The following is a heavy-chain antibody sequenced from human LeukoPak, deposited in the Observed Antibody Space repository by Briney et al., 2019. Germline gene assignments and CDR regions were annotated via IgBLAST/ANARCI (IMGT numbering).Heavy chain of an antibody. CDR2: ISGSGDSI. D-gene: IGHD6-13*01. CDR1: GFTFSSYY. Sequence: GGSLRLSCVASGFTFSSYYMSWVRQAPGKGLEWVSAISGSGDSIYYTDSVKGRFTISRDNSKNTLYLQMNSLRAGDTAVYYCAKHLSSSWYGWFDPWGQGTLVTVSS. J-gene: IGHJ5*02. V-gene: IGHV3-23*01. CDR3: AKHLSSSWYGWFDP.